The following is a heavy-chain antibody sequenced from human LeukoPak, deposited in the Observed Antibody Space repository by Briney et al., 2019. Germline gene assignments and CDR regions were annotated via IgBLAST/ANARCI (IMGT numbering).Heavy chain of an antibody. D-gene: IGHD5-18*01. CDR3: ARRGYSYGFIDY. CDR1: GGSISSGGYY. Sequence: SQTLSLTCTVSGGSISSGGYYWSWIRLHPGTGLEWIGYIYYSGSTYYNPSLKSRVTISVDTSKNQFSLKLSSVTAADTAVYYCARRGYSYGFIDYWGQGTLVTVSS. CDR2: IYYSGST. V-gene: IGHV4-31*03. J-gene: IGHJ4*02.